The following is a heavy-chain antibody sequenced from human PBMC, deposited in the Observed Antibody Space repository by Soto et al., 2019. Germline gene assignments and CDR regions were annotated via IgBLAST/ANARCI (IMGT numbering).Heavy chain of an antibody. CDR3: IGWLLLDKPDYFDY. V-gene: IGHV3-49*04. Sequence: GGSLRLSCTASGFTFGDYAMSWVRQAPGKGLEWVGFIRSKAYGGTTEYAASVKGRFTISRYDYKSIAYLQMNSLKTEDTAVYYCIGWLLLDKPDYFDYWGQGTLVTVSS. CDR1: GFTFGDYA. D-gene: IGHD3-22*01. J-gene: IGHJ4*02. CDR2: IRSKAYGGTT.